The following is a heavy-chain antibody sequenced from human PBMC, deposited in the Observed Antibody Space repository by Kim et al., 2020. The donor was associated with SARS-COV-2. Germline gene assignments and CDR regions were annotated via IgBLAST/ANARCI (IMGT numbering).Heavy chain of an antibody. CDR2: IWYDGSNK. CDR1: GFTFSSYG. J-gene: IGHJ4*02. CDR3: ARASPSLHHVLSPFDY. V-gene: IGHV3-33*01. Sequence: GGSLRLSCAASGFTFSSYGMHWVRQAPGKGLEWVAVIWYDGSNKYYADSVKGRFTISRDNSKNTLYLQMNSLRAEDTAVYYCARASPSLHHVLSPFDYCGQGTLVTVSS. D-gene: IGHD2-2*01.